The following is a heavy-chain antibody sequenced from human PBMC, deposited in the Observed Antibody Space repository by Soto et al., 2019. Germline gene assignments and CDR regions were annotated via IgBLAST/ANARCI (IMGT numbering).Heavy chain of an antibody. CDR2: ISSSSSTI. J-gene: IGHJ4*02. Sequence: GGSLRLSCAASGFTFSSYSMNWVRQAPGKGLEWVSYISSSSSTIYYADSLKSRLTISKDTSKSQVVLTMTNMDPVDTATYYCARILGGIDYWGQGTLVTVSS. CDR3: ARILGGIDY. V-gene: IGHV3-48*04. CDR1: GFTFSSYS. D-gene: IGHD3-16*01.